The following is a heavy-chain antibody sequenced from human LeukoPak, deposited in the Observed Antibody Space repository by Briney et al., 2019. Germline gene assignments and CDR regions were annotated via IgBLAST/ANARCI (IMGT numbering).Heavy chain of an antibody. CDR3: ARFSLYDNSGYYSWLFDF. J-gene: IGHJ4*02. D-gene: IGHD3-22*01. CDR1: GFTFSTSW. CDR2: IQQDGSAK. V-gene: IGHV3-7*01. Sequence: PGGSLTLSCSASGFTFSTSWMSWVRQAPGKGLEWVANIQQDGSAKYYVDSVKGRFTICRDNTKNSLYLQMNSLRAEDVAVYYCARFSLYDNSGYYSWLFDFWGQGTLVTVSS.